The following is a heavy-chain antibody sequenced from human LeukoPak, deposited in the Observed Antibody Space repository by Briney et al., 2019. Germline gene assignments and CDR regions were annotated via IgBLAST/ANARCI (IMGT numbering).Heavy chain of an antibody. V-gene: IGHV4-34*01. CDR3: ARNGGNSDFDY. D-gene: IGHD4-23*01. Sequence: SETLSLTCAVYGGSFSGYYWSWIRQPPGKGLEWIGEINHSGSTNYNPSLKSRVTMLLDKSKNQFSLKLSSVTAADTAVYYCARNGGNSDFDYWGQGTLVTVSS. CDR1: GGSFSGYY. CDR2: INHSGST. J-gene: IGHJ4*02.